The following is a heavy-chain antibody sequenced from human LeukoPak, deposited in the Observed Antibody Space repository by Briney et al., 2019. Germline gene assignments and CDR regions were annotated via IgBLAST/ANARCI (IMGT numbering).Heavy chain of an antibody. V-gene: IGHV3-7*01. CDR1: GFTFPTFW. CDR2: IKQDGSEK. J-gene: IGHJ4*02. Sequence: GGSLRLSCAASGFTFPTFWMAWVRQAPGKGLEWLANIKQDGSEKYYVDSVKGRFTISRDNAKNSLYLQMNSLRAEDTAVYYCARGSSSSWYQFDYWGQGTLVTVSS. CDR3: ARGSSSSWYQFDY. D-gene: IGHD6-13*01.